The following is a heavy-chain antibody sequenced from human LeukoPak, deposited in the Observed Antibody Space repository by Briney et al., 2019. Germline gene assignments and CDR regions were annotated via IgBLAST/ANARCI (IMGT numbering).Heavy chain of an antibody. Sequence: PGGSLRLSCAASGFTFSSYAMHWVRQAPGKGLEWVAVISYGGSNKYYADSVKGRFTISRDNSKNTLYLQMNSLRAEDTAVYYCAREPYGSGSSYYFDYWGQGTLVTVSS. CDR2: ISYGGSNK. CDR1: GFTFSSYA. J-gene: IGHJ4*02. CDR3: AREPYGSGSSYYFDY. D-gene: IGHD3-10*01. V-gene: IGHV3-30*04.